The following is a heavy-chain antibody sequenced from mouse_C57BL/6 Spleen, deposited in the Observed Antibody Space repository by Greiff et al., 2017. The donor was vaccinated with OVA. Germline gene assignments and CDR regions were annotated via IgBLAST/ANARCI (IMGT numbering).Heavy chain of an antibody. Sequence: DVKLQESGPGLVKPSQSLSLTCSVTGYSITSGYYWNWIRQFPGNKLEWMGYISYDGSNNYNPSLKNRISITRDTSKNQFFLKLNSVTTEDTATYYCARDDDPYAMDYWGQGTSVTVSS. CDR3: ARDDDPYAMDY. J-gene: IGHJ4*01. CDR2: ISYDGSN. CDR1: GYSITSGYY. D-gene: IGHD2-3*01. V-gene: IGHV3-6*01.